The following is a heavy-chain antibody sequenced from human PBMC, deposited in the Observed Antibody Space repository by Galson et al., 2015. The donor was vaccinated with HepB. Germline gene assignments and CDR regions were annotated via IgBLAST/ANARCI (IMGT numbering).Heavy chain of an antibody. V-gene: IGHV2-5*01. D-gene: IGHD3-16*01. CDR2: LYWNDDK. Sequence: PALVETPQTPTPTRPLSGVSLRTSGVGGGWIRQPPGKALEGVGPLYWNDDKRYSPSLKTRLTITKDTSKNQVVLTMTNMDPVDTATYYCAHSITDPDFNYWGQGTLLTVSS. J-gene: IGHJ4*02. CDR1: GVSLRTSGVG. CDR3: AHSITDPDFNY.